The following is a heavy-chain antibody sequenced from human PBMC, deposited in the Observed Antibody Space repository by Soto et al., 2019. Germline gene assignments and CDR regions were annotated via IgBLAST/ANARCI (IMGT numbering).Heavy chain of an antibody. J-gene: IGHJ4*02. Sequence: PGGSLRLSCAASGFTFSSYAVSWVRQAPGKGLEWVSAISGSGDSTFYADSVKGRFTISRDNSKNTLYVQMNSLRAEDTAVYYCAKRAYSSSSMLASVYFDYWGQGTLVTVSS. CDR2: ISGSGDST. D-gene: IGHD6-6*01. V-gene: IGHV3-23*01. CDR3: AKRAYSSSSMLASVYFDY. CDR1: GFTFSSYA.